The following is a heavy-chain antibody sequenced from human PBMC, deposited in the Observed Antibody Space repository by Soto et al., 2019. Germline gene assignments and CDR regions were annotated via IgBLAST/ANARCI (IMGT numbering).Heavy chain of an antibody. CDR1: GDTISSTRW. V-gene: IGHV4-4*02. J-gene: IGHJ4*02. D-gene: IGHD4-17*01. Sequence: SETLSLTCTVSGDTISSTRWWSWVRQSPGKGLEWIGDIYHGGSTNYNPSLKSRVTISIDTSKNQFSLKLSSVTAADTAVYYCARLWTTVANDYWGQGTLVTVSS. CDR3: ARLWTTVANDY. CDR2: IYHGGST.